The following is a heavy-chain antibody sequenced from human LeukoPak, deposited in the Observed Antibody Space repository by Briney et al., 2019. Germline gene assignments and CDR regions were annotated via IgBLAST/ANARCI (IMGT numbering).Heavy chain of an antibody. D-gene: IGHD3-10*01. Sequence: SETLSLTCTVSGGSISSSSYYWGWIRQPPGKGLEWIGSIYYSGSTYYNPSLKSRVAISVDTSKNQFSLKLSSVTAADTAVYYCASMVRGVIHWFDPWGQGTLVTVSS. CDR3: ASMVRGVIHWFDP. J-gene: IGHJ5*02. CDR1: GGSISSSSYY. V-gene: IGHV4-39*07. CDR2: IYYSGST.